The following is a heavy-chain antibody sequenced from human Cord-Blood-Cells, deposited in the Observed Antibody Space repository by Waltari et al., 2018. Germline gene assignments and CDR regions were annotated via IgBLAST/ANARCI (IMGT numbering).Heavy chain of an antibody. J-gene: IGHJ2*01. D-gene: IGHD1-1*01. CDR3: ATPHWRYWYFDL. CDR1: GYTFTGYY. V-gene: IGHV1-2*02. CDR2: SNPNGGGK. Sequence: QVQLVQSGAEVKKPGASVKVSCKASGYTFTGYYMHWVRQAPGQGLEWMVWSNPNGGGKTNEQKGQGRVTMTRDTSKSTAYMELSRLRSDDTAVYYCATPHWRYWYFDLWGRGTLVTVSS.